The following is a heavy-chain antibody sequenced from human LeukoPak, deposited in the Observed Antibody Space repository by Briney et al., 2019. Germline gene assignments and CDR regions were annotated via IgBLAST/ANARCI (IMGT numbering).Heavy chain of an antibody. CDR2: ICGSGDTT. D-gene: IGHD2-15*01. CDR3: AKGRGGSCYSGLDS. CDR1: GFTFSTYA. Sequence: GGSLRLSCAASGFTFSTYAMSWVRLAPGKGLEWVSSICGSGDTTYYEDSVKGRFTISRDTSKNTLYLQMDGLRAEDMATYYCAKGRGGSCYSGLDSWGQGTLVTVSS. V-gene: IGHV3-23*01. J-gene: IGHJ4*02.